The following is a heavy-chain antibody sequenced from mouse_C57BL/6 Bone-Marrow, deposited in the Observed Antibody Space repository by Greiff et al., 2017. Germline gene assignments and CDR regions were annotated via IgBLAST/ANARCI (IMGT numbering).Heavy chain of an antibody. D-gene: IGHD2-4*01. CDR3: ARSGDYGDYYAMDY. J-gene: IGHJ4*01. CDR2: IDPSDSYT. Sequence: QVQLKQPGAELVMPGASVKLSCKASGYTFTSYWMHWVKQRPGQGLEWIGEIDPSDSYTNYNQKFKGKSTLTVDKSSSTAYMQLSSLTSEDSAVYYCARSGDYGDYYAMDYWGQGTSVTVSS. V-gene: IGHV1-69*01. CDR1: GYTFTSYW.